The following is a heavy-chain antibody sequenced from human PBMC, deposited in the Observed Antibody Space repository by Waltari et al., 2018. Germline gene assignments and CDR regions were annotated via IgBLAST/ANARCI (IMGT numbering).Heavy chain of an antibody. D-gene: IGHD2-15*01. V-gene: IGHV4-39*01. CDR2: IYYSGNT. CDR1: GDSISSSTYY. J-gene: IGHJ3*02. CDR3: ARLPISLGVGSVFDI. Sequence: QMQLQESGPGLVKPSEPLSLTCTVSGDSISSSTYYWGWIRQPPGKGLVWIGNIYYSGNTYYKPSLKSRLTISVDTSKNQFSLNLRSVTAADTAVYYCARLPISLGVGSVFDIWGQGTMVTVSS.